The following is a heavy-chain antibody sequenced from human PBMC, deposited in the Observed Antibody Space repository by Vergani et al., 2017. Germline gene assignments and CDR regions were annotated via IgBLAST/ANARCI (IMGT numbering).Heavy chain of an antibody. Sequence: EVQLVESGGGLVQPGRSLRLSCAASGFTFDDYAMHWVRQAPGKGLEWVSRISWNNGTIGYAGSVKGRVTVSKDNAKNSLYLQMNRLRAEDTAFYYWGTWDSYGQANDAFDIWGQGTMVTVSS. J-gene: IGHJ3*02. D-gene: IGHD5-18*01. V-gene: IGHV3-9*01. CDR2: ISWNNGTI. CDR1: GFTFDDYA. CDR3: GTWDSYGQANDAFDI.